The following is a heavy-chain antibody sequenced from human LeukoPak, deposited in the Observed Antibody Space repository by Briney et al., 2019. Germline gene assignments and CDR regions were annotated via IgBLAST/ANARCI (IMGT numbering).Heavy chain of an antibody. CDR3: VKDRYDYVWGSYRYFDY. J-gene: IGHJ4*02. Sequence: GGSLRLSCSASGSTFSSYAMHWVRQAPGKGLEYVSAISSNGGSTYYADSVKGRFTISRDNSKNTLYLQMSSLGAEDTAVYYCVKDRYDYVWGSYRYFDYWGQGTLVTVSS. V-gene: IGHV3-64D*06. D-gene: IGHD3-16*02. CDR2: ISSNGGST. CDR1: GSTFSSYA.